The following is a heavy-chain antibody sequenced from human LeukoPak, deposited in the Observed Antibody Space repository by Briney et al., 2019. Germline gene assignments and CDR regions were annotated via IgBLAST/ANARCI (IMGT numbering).Heavy chain of an antibody. J-gene: IGHJ6*02. D-gene: IGHD3-9*01. CDR2: IYYSGST. V-gene: IGHV4-30-4*01. CDR1: GGSISGGDYY. Sequence: SETLSLTCTVSGGSISGGDYYWSWIRQPPGKGLEWIGYIYYSGSTYYNPSLKSRVTISVDTSKNQFSLKLSSVTAADTAVYYCARDYDILTGYSKYYYGMDVWGQGTTVTVSS. CDR3: ARDYDILTGYSKYYYGMDV.